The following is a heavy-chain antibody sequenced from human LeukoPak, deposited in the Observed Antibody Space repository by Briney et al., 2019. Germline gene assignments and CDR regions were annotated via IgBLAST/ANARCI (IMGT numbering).Heavy chain of an antibody. J-gene: IGHJ6*02. CDR2: MNPNSGNT. Sequence: GASVKVSCKASGYTFTSYDINWVRQATGQGLEWMGWMNPNSGNTGYAQKFQGRVTMTRNTSISTAYMELSSLRSEDTAVYYCARNPFEGYDFWSGYGYYGMDVWGQGTTVTVSS. CDR1: GYTFTSYD. CDR3: ARNPFEGYDFWSGYGYYGMDV. V-gene: IGHV1-8*01. D-gene: IGHD3-3*01.